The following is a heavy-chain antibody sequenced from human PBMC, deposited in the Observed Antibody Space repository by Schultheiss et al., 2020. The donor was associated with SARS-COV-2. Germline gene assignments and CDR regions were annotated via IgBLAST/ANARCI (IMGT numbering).Heavy chain of an antibody. D-gene: IGHD6-13*01. V-gene: IGHV1-18*01. CDR3: AADREEAGTDYFDY. CDR2: ISAYNGNT. Sequence: ASVKVSCKASGGTFSSYAISWVRQAPGQGLEWMGWISAYNGNTNYAQKFQERVTITRDMSTSTAYMELSSLRSEDTAIYYCAADREEAGTDYFDYWGQGTLVTVSS. J-gene: IGHJ4*02. CDR1: GGTFSSYA.